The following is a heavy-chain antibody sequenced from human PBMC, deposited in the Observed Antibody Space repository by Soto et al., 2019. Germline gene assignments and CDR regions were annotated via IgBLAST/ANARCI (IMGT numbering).Heavy chain of an antibody. Sequence: QVQLVESGGGVVQPGRSLRLSCAASGFTFSSYAMHWVRQAPGKGLEWVAVISYDGSNKYYADSVKGRFTISRDNSKNTLYLQMNSLRAEDTAVYYCARGGTTGFGAMFDYWGQGTLVTVSS. V-gene: IGHV3-30-3*01. CDR1: GFTFSSYA. CDR3: ARGGTTGFGAMFDY. J-gene: IGHJ4*02. CDR2: ISYDGSNK. D-gene: IGHD3-10*01.